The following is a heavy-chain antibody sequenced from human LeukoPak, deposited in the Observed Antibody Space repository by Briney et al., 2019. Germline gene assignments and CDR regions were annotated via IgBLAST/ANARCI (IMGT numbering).Heavy chain of an antibody. J-gene: IGHJ3*02. CDR1: GYSFTSYL. Sequence: GESLKISCKGSGYSFTSYLIGWVRQMPGKGLEWMGFIYPDDSHTRYSPSFEGQVTISADKSINTAYLRWSRLRASDTAMYYCARHRTTGYSVSAFDMWGQGTLVTVSS. CDR2: IYPDDSHT. CDR3: ARHRTTGYSVSAFDM. V-gene: IGHV5-51*01. D-gene: IGHD5/OR15-5a*01.